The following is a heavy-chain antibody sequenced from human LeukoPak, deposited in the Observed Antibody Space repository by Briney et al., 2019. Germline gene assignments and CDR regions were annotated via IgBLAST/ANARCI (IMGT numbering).Heavy chain of an antibody. CDR3: ARDRGSGAFDN. V-gene: IGHV3-23*01. CDR1: GFTFSTYW. J-gene: IGHJ4*02. Sequence: GGSLRLSCAASGFTFSTYWMYWVRQAPGKGLEWVSGISGSDGGTYYADSVKGRFTISRDNSKNTLYLQMNSLRVEDTAIYYCARDRGSGAFDNWGQGTLVTVSS. CDR2: ISGSDGGT. D-gene: IGHD2-8*02.